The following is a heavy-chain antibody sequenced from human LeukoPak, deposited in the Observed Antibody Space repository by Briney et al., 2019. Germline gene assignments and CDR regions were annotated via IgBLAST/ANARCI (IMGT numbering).Heavy chain of an antibody. V-gene: IGHV4-59*08. CDR1: GGSISGYY. J-gene: IGHJ4*02. CDR2: IYYSGST. CDR3: ARHRDSSGWYSAFDY. D-gene: IGHD6-19*01. Sequence: PSETLSLTCTVSGGSISGYYWSWIRQPPGKGLEWIGYIYYSGSTNSNPSLKSRVTISVDRSKNQFSLNLSSVTAADTAVFYCARHRDSSGWYSAFDYWGQGTLVTVSS.